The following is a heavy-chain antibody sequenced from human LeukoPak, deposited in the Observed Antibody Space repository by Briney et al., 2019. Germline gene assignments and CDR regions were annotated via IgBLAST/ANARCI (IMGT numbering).Heavy chain of an antibody. CDR2: ISAYNGNT. CDR1: GYTFTSCG. CDR3: AREADYDILTGYMAY. Sequence: ASVKVSCKASGYTFTSCGISWVRQAPGQGLEWMGWISAYNGNTNYAQKLQGRVTITADESTSTAYMELSSLRSEDTAVYYCAREADYDILTGYMAYWGQGTLVTVSS. J-gene: IGHJ4*02. V-gene: IGHV1-18*01. D-gene: IGHD3-9*01.